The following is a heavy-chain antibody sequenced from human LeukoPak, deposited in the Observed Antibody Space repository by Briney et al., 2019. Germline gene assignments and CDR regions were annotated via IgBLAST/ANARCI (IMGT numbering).Heavy chain of an antibody. CDR1: GFTFSSYG. V-gene: IGHV3-21*03. CDR3: CKDSSSSPGY. CDR2: ISSSSSYI. J-gene: IGHJ4*02. D-gene: IGHD6-6*01. Sequence: GGSLRLSCAASGFTFSSYGMSWVRQAPGKGLEWVSSISSSSSYIYYADSVKGRFTISRDNAKNSLYLQMNSLKTEDTAVYYCCKDSSSSPGYWGQGTLVTVSS.